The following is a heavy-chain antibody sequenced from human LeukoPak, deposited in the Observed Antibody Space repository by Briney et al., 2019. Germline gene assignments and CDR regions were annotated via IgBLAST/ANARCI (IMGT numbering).Heavy chain of an antibody. CDR2: IYYSGST. Sequence: PSETLSLTCTVSGGSISSYYWSWIRQPPGKGLEWIGYIYYSGSTNYNPSLKSRVTISVDTSKNQFSLKLSSVTAADTAVYYCARVSDSSSWFLNWGQGTLVTVSS. CDR1: GGSISSYY. J-gene: IGHJ4*02. CDR3: ARVSDSSSWFLN. V-gene: IGHV4-59*01. D-gene: IGHD6-13*01.